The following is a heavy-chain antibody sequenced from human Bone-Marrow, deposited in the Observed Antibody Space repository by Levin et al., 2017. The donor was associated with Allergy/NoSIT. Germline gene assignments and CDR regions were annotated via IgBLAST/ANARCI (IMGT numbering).Heavy chain of an antibody. CDR3: ARGGPYDRNLMDY. D-gene: IGHD3-16*01. CDR2: TDSDGSDT. J-gene: IGHJ4*02. CDR1: GFTFSGNW. V-gene: IGHV3-74*01. Sequence: LSLTCAASGFTFSGNWMHWVRQAPGKGLVWVSNTDSDGSDTRYADSVKGRFTISRDNPKNTLYLQMNSLRVEDTAVYYCARGGPYDRNLMDYWGQGTLVTVSS.